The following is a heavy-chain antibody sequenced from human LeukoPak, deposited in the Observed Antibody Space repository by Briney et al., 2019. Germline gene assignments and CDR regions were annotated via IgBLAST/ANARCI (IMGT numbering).Heavy chain of an antibody. CDR1: GFTFSSYG. V-gene: IGHV3-33*01. CDR3: AREATAQPFDY. CDR2: IWYDGSNK. D-gene: IGHD2-2*01. Sequence: QPGRSLRLSWAASGFTFSSYGIHWVRQAPGKGLEWVAVIWYDGSNKYYADSVKGRFTISRDNSKNTLYLQMNSLRAEDTAVYYCAREATAQPFDYWGQGTLVTVSS. J-gene: IGHJ4*02.